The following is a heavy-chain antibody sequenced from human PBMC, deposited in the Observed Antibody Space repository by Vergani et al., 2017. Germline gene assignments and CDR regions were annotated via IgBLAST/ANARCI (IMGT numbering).Heavy chain of an antibody. CDR1: GFTFSSYA. V-gene: IGHV3-23*04. CDR2: ISGSGGST. D-gene: IGHD2/OR15-2a*01. Sequence: EVQLVESGGGLVKRGGSLRLSCAASGFTFSSYAMSWVRQAPGKGLEWVSAISGSGGSTYYADSVKGRFTISRDNSKNMLYLQMNSLRAEDTAVYYCARLSDNTTPYLQGGYDCWGQGTLVSVSS. J-gene: IGHJ4*02. CDR3: ARLSDNTTPYLQGGYDC.